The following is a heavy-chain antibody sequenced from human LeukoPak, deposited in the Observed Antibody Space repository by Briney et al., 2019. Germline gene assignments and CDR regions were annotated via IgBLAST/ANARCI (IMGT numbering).Heavy chain of an antibody. V-gene: IGHV4-34*01. D-gene: IGHD3-10*01. CDR1: GGSFSGSY. CDR2: INHSGST. Sequence: SETLSLTCAVYGGSFSGSYWNWIRQPPRKGLEWIGEINHSGSTNYDPSLKSRVTISVDTSKNQFSLKLNSVTAADTAVYYCARHSSFRGYFQDWGQGTLVSVPS. CDR3: ARHSSFRGYFQD. J-gene: IGHJ1*01.